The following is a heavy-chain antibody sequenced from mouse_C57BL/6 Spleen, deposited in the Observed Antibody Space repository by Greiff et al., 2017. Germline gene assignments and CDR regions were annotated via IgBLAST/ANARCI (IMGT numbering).Heavy chain of an antibody. CDR1: GYTFTSYW. V-gene: IGHV1-52*01. J-gene: IGHJ1*03. Sequence: QVQLQQPGAELVRPGSSVKLSCKASGYTFTSYWMHWVKQRPIQGLEWIGNIDPSDSETHYNQKFKDKATLTVYKSSRSAYMQLSSLTSEDSAVDYCARGTITTVVEYFDVWGTGTTVTVSS. D-gene: IGHD1-1*01. CDR2: IDPSDSET. CDR3: ARGTITTVVEYFDV.